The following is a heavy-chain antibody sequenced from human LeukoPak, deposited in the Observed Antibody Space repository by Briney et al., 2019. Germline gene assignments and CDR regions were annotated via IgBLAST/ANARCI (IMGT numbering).Heavy chain of an antibody. CDR3: GSGSAGIAADDNWFDP. CDR1: GFNFNNYN. V-gene: IGHV3-48*01. Sequence: GGSLTLSCAASGFNFNNYNMNWVRQAPGKGLEWVSYITLSSSTTYYVDSVKGRFTISRDNAKKSLYLQMNSLRAEDTAVYYCGSGSAGIAADDNWFDPWGQGTLVTVSS. D-gene: IGHD6-13*01. J-gene: IGHJ5*02. CDR2: ITLSSSTT.